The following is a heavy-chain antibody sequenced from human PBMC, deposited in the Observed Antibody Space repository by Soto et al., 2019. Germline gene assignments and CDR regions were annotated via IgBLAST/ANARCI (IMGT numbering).Heavy chain of an antibody. D-gene: IGHD5-18*01. J-gene: IGHJ4*02. CDR3: TSYVDTAMVFDY. CDR2: IRSKAYGGTT. Sequence: PGGSLRLSCTASGFTFGDYAMSWVRQAPGKGLEWVGFIRSKAYGGTTEYAASVKGRFTISRDDSKSIAYLQMNSLKTEDTAVYYCTSYVDTAMVFDYWGQGTLVTVSS. V-gene: IGHV3-49*04. CDR1: GFTFGDYA.